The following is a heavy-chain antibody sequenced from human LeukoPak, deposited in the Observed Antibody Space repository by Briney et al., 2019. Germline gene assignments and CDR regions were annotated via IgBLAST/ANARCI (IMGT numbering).Heavy chain of an antibody. CDR2: IYYSGST. D-gene: IGHD4-23*01. CDR1: GGSISGSSYY. V-gene: IGHV4-39*01. Sequence: SETPSLTCTVSGGSISGSSYYWGWIRQPPGKGLEYIGNIYYSGSTYYNPSLKSRVTISVDTSKNQFSLKLSSVTAADTAVYYCATLTWERPNYGGNPPYFDYWGQGTLVTVSS. CDR3: ATLTWERPNYGGNPPYFDY. J-gene: IGHJ4*02.